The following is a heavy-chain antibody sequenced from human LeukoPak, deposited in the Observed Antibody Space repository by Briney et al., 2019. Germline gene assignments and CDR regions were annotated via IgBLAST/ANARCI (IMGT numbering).Heavy chain of an antibody. V-gene: IGHV3-30*18. CDR3: AKGKYSMYYFDY. CDR1: GFTFSSYG. CDR2: ISYDGSNK. D-gene: IGHD5-18*01. Sequence: GGSLRLSCAASGFTFSSYGMHWVRQALGKGLEWVAVISYDGSNKYYADSVKGRFTISRDNSKNTLYLQMNSLRAEDTAVYYCAKGKYSMYYFDYWGQGTLVTVSS. J-gene: IGHJ4*02.